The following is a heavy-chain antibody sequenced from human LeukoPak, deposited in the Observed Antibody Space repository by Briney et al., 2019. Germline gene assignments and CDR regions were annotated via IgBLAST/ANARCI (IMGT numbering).Heavy chain of an antibody. CDR3: ARDRSNYGKPHYYYYYGMDV. V-gene: IGHV1-69*13. D-gene: IGHD4-17*01. J-gene: IGHJ6*02. CDR2: IIPIFGTA. Sequence: ASVKVSCKASGGTFSSYAISWVRQAPGQGLEWMGGIIPIFGTANYAQKFQGRVTITADESTSTAYMELSSLRSEDTAVYYCARDRSNYGKPHYYYYYGMDVWGQGTTVTVSS. CDR1: GGTFSSYA.